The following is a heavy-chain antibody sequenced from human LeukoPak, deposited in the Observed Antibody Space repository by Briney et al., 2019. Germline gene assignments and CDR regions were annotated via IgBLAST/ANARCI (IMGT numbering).Heavy chain of an antibody. CDR3: AKAGGIAVAGTFDY. CDR1: GXTFSSYG. J-gene: IGHJ4*02. Sequence: GGSLRLSCAASGXTFSSYGMHWVRQAPGKGLEWVAVISYDGSNKYYADSVKGRFTISRDNSKNTLYLQMNSLRAEDTAVYYCAKAGGIAVAGTFDYWGQGTLVTVSS. V-gene: IGHV3-30*18. D-gene: IGHD6-19*01. CDR2: ISYDGSNK.